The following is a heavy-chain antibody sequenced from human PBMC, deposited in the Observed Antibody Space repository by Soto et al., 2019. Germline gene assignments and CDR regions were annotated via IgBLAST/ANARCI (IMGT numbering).Heavy chain of an antibody. J-gene: IGHJ6*02. CDR3: AREDGSGKNYYYYGMDV. Sequence: ASVKVSCKASGYTFTGYYMHWVRQAPGQGLEWMGWINPNSGGTNYAQKFQGWVTMTRDTSISTAYMELSRLRSADTAVYYCAREDGSGKNYYYYGMDVWGQGTTVTVSS. D-gene: IGHD3-10*01. CDR2: INPNSGGT. V-gene: IGHV1-2*04. CDR1: GYTFTGYY.